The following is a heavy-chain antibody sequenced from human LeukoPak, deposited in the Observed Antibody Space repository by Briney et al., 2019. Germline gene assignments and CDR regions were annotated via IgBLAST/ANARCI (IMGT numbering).Heavy chain of an antibody. CDR1: GGSFSGYY. CDR2: INHSGST. Sequence: PSETLSLTCAVYGGSFSGYYWSWIRQPPGKGLEWIGEINHSGSTNYNPSLKSRVTISVDTSKNQFSLELSSVTAADTAVYYCAGYSYANTYYYYMDVWGKGTTVTVSS. CDR3: AGYSYANTYYYYMDV. J-gene: IGHJ6*03. V-gene: IGHV4-34*01. D-gene: IGHD5-18*01.